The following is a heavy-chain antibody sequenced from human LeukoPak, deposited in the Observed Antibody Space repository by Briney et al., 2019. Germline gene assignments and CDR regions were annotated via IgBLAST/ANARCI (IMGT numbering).Heavy chain of an antibody. CDR3: AKDQTPYYYATTGYPDY. CDR2: ISADGDST. CDR1: GFSFDDYA. Sequence: PGGSLRLSCAAAGFSFDDYAMYWVRQAPGKGLQWVSVISADGDSTYYADSVTGRFTIPRDNSKNSLYLQMNSLRSEDTAFYYCAKDQTPYYYATTGYPDYWGQGTLVTVSS. J-gene: IGHJ4*02. D-gene: IGHD3-22*01. V-gene: IGHV3-43*02.